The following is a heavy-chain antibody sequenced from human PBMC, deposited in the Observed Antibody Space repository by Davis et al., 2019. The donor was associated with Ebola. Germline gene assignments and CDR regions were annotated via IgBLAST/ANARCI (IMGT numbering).Heavy chain of an antibody. CDR1: AGTFSSYT. D-gene: IGHD1-1*01. CDR2: INPHNNNT. V-gene: IGHV1-18*01. J-gene: IGHJ4*02. Sequence: ASVKVSCKASAGTFSSYTISWVRQAPGQGLEWMGWINPHNNNTNYAQSVQGRVTMTTDTSTSTAYMEVGSLRSDDTAVYYCARAQFPTTSDHWGQGTLVTVSS. CDR3: ARAQFPTTSDH.